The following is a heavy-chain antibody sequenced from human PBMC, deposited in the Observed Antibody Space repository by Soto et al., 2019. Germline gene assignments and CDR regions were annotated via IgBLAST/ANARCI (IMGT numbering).Heavy chain of an antibody. V-gene: IGHV4-34*01. CDR1: GGSFSGYY. Sequence: PSETLSLTCAVYGGSFSGYYWSWIRQPPGKGLEWIGEINHSGSTNYNPSLKSRVTISVDTSKNQFSLKLSSVTAADTAVYYCARRGWLGMVRGEKLAFDYWGQGTLVTVSS. J-gene: IGHJ4*02. CDR2: INHSGST. CDR3: ARRGWLGMVRGEKLAFDY. D-gene: IGHD3-10*01.